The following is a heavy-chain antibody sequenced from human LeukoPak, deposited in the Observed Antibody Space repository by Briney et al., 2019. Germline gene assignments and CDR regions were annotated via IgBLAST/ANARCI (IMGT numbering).Heavy chain of an antibody. CDR2: IYPGDSDT. D-gene: IGHD3-10*01. J-gene: IGHJ6*02. CDR1: GYSFTSYW. CDR3: ARQASRFMVRGVINYYYGMDV. V-gene: IGHV5-51*01. Sequence: GESLKISCKGSGYSFTSYWIGWVRQMPGKGLEWMGLIYPGDSDTRYSPSFQGQVTISADKSISTAYLQWSSLKASDTAMYYCARQASRFMVRGVINYYYGMDVWGQGTTVTVSS.